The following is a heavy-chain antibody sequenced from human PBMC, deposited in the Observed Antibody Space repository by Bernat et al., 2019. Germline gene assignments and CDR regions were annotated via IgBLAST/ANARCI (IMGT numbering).Heavy chain of an antibody. CDR2: ISVSGGTT. CDR3: AKAPESSSSWRLDH. Sequence: EVQLLESGGGLVQPGGSLRLSCAASGFTFSSYVMNWVRQAPGEGLEWVSAISVSGGTTYYADSVKGRFTIARDNSRNTVFLQMNSLRAEDTAVYYCAKAPESSSSWRLDHWGQGTLVTVSS. D-gene: IGHD6-13*01. J-gene: IGHJ4*02. CDR1: GFTFSSYV. V-gene: IGHV3-23*01.